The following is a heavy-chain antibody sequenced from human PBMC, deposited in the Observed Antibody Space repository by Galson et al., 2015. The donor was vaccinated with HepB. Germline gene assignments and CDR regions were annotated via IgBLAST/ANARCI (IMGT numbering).Heavy chain of an antibody. D-gene: IGHD2-21*01. J-gene: IGHJ4*02. CDR2: INDGGDT. CDR1: GGSLSAYN. Sequence: QVQLQESGPGLVKTSETLSLTCAIYGGSLSAYNWTWIRQSPGKGLGWIGEINDGGDTNYNPSLKSRVSISVDTSKNQFSLKVTSVTAADTAMYYCALSIAGPVRITSRFYLEYWGQGTPVTVSS. V-gene: IGHV4-34*01. CDR3: ALSIAGPVRITSRFYLEY.